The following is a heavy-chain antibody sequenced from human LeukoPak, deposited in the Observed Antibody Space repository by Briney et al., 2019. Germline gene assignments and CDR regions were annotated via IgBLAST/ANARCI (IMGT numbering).Heavy chain of an antibody. D-gene: IGHD2-2*01. J-gene: IGHJ1*01. CDR1: GFTFSNSW. Sequence: HTGGSLRLSCEASGFTFSNSWMTWVRQTPGKGLEWVANIKTDGSEKYYVDSVRGRFTISRDNAKNSLYLQMNSLRAEDTAVYYCATYSSRNAREFQSWGQGTLVTVSS. CDR2: IKTDGSEK. CDR3: ATYSSRNAREFQS. V-gene: IGHV3-7*01.